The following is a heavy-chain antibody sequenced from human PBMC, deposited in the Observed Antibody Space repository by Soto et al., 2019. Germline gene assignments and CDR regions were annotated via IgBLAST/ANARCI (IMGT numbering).Heavy chain of an antibody. J-gene: IGHJ6*02. D-gene: IGHD3-10*01. CDR1: GGSISSYY. CDR3: ARLLPRGGYYYYGMDV. Sequence: SETLSLTCTVSGGSISSYYWSWIRQPPGKGLEWIGYIYYSGSTYYNPSLKSRVTISVDTSKNQFSLKLSSVTAADTAVYYCARLLPRGGYYYYGMDVWGQGTTVTVSS. V-gene: IGHV4-59*08. CDR2: IYYSGST.